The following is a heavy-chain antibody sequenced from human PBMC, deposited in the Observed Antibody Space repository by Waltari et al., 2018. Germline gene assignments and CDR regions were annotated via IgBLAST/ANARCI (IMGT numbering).Heavy chain of an antibody. CDR3: VRGINHAFDI. J-gene: IGHJ3*02. CDR1: GFTF. Sequence: EVQLVGSGGGSVQPGGSLRLSCAASGFTFMHWVRQAPGKGLVWVSRIDGNGGGTGYADSVKGRFTISRDNAKNTLYLQMNSLRAEDTAVYYCVRGINHAFDIWGQGTMVTVSS. CDR2: IDGNGGGT. V-gene: IGHV3-74*01.